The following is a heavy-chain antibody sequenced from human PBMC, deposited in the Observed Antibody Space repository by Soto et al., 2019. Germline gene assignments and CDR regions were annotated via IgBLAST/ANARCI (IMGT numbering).Heavy chain of an antibody. D-gene: IGHD1-1*01. J-gene: IGHJ3*01. CDR2: ISSESYYI. V-gene: IGHV3-21*02. CDR3: VRYDAFKAFDL. CDR1: GFTFSSYS. Sequence: EVQLVESGGGLVKPGGSLRLSCAASGFTFSSYSVNWVRQAPGKGLEWVSSISSESYYIDFADSVKGRFTISRDNVNNSVSLQMNSLRVEDTGIYYCVRYDAFKAFDLWGQGTMVTVSS.